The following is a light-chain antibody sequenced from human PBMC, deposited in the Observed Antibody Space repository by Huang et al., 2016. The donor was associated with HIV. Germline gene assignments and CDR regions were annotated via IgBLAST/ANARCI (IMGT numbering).Light chain of an antibody. J-gene: IGKJ2*01. CDR1: QSVSTF. V-gene: IGKV1-39*01. CDR3: QQSYSSPYT. Sequence: DIQMTQSPSSLSASIGDRVTITCRASQSVSTFLNWYQQKPGKAPRLLMYTASSLPGGVPSRFSGGGSETDFTLTIMSLQCDDVATYYCQQSYSSPYTFGQGTKLEVK. CDR2: TAS.